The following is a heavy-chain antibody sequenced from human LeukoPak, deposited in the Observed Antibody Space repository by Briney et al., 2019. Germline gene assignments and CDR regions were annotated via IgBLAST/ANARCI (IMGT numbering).Heavy chain of an antibody. CDR1: GFTFSSYG. CDR3: ARGANNWNYRSYFDY. Sequence: GGSLRLSRAASGFTFSSYGMHWVRQAPGKGLEWVAVIWYDGSNKYYADSVKGRFTISRDNSKNTLYLQMNSLRAEDTAVYYCARGANNWNYRSYFDYWGQGTLVTVSS. V-gene: IGHV3-33*01. J-gene: IGHJ4*02. D-gene: IGHD1-7*01. CDR2: IWYDGSNK.